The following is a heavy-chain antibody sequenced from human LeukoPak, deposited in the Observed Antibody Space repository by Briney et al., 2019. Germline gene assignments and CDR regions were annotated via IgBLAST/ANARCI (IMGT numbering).Heavy chain of an antibody. Sequence: QPGGSLRLSCAASGFTFSSYWMSWVRQAPGKGLEWVANIKQDGSEKYYVDSVKGRFTISRDNAKNSLYLQMNSLRAEDTAVYYCARNTVDYYYYYYMDVWGKGTTVTVSS. D-gene: IGHD4-23*01. CDR1: GFTFSSYW. V-gene: IGHV3-7*01. J-gene: IGHJ6*03. CDR2: IKQDGSEK. CDR3: ARNTVDYYYYYYMDV.